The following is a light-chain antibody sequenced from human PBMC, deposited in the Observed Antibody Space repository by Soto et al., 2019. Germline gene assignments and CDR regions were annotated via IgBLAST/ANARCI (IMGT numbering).Light chain of an antibody. V-gene: IGLV3-21*04. CDR1: NIGGKS. CDR3: QVWDSSSDHDV. Sequence: SYELTQPPSVSVAPGKTARITCGGNNIGGKSVHWYQQKPGQAPVLVIYYDSDRPSGIPERFSGSNSGNTATLTISRVEAGDEADYYCQVWDSSSDHDVFGTGTKLTVL. J-gene: IGLJ1*01. CDR2: YDS.